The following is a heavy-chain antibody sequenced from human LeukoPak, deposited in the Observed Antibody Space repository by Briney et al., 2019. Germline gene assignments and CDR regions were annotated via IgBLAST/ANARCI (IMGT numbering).Heavy chain of an antibody. Sequence: GGSLRLSCEASGFTFSSYWMNWVRQAPGKGLEWVANIKQDGSEKYYVDSVKGRFTISRDNTKNSLYLQMNSLRAEDTAVYYCAGGSGWLIDYWGQGTLVTVSS. CDR1: GFTFSSYW. J-gene: IGHJ4*02. CDR2: IKQDGSEK. D-gene: IGHD6-19*01. V-gene: IGHV3-7*01. CDR3: AGGSGWLIDY.